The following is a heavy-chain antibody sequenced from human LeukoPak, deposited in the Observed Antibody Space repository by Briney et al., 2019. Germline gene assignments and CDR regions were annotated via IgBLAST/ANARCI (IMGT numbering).Heavy chain of an antibody. V-gene: IGHV4-59*01. CDR3: ARDFHNYFDY. J-gene: IGHJ4*02. Sequence: PSETLSLTCTVSGGSISGYYWSWIRQPPGKGLEWIGCISYSGSTNYNPSLKSRVTISVDTSKNQFSLKLSSVTAADTAVYYCARDFHNYFDYWGQGTLVTVSS. CDR1: GGSISGYY. D-gene: IGHD5-24*01. CDR2: ISYSGST.